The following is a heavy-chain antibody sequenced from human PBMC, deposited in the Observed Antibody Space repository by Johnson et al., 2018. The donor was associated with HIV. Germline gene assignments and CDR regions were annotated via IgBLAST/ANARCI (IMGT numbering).Heavy chain of an antibody. CDR1: GFTFSDYA. V-gene: IGHV3-30*04. CDR3: PRGVVSRRQLSGDAFDM. Sequence: QVQLVESGGGVVQPGGSLRLSCAASGFTFSDYAMHWVRQAPGKGLEWVAVISYDGSSQYYGDSVKGRFTISRDNSKNTLYLQMRSLRAEDTALYYCPRGVVSRRQLSGDAFDMLGQWTMVIVSS. J-gene: IGHJ3*02. D-gene: IGHD2-2*01. CDR2: ISYDGSSQ.